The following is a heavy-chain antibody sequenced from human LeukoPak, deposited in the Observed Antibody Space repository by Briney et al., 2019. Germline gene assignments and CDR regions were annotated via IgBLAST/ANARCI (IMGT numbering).Heavy chain of an antibody. CDR2: INWNGGST. J-gene: IGHJ4*02. CDR3: ARVRGCSGGSCYPYYFDY. V-gene: IGHV3-20*04. D-gene: IGHD2-15*01. Sequence: GGSLRLSCAASGFTFDDYGMSWVRQAPGKGLEWVSGINWNGGSTGYTDSVKGRFTISRDNAKNSLYLQMNSLRAEDTALYYCARVRGCSGGSCYPYYFDYWGQGTLVTVSS. CDR1: GFTFDDYG.